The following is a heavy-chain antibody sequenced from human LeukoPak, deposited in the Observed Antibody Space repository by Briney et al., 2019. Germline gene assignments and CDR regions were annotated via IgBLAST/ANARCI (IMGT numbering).Heavy chain of an antibody. CDR1: GGSFSAYY. V-gene: IGHV4-34*01. CDR3: APRGDIEHSYVYGKWFDP. Sequence: SETLSLTCAVYGGSFSAYYWTWIRQPPGKGLEWIGEINHSGSSNYNSSLRSRVTISVDTSYKQFSLRLSSVTAADTAVYYCAPRGDIEHSYVYGKWFDPWGQGTRDTVSS. J-gene: IGHJ5*02. CDR2: INHSGSS. D-gene: IGHD5-18*01.